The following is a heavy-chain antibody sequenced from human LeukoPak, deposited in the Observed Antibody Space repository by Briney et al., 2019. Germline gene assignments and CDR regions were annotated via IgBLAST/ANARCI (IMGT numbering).Heavy chain of an antibody. CDR1: GFTFSSYG. D-gene: IGHD4-11*01. CDR3: AKLTTVTTRTGDY. Sequence: QPGGSLRLSCAASGFTFSSYGMHWVRQAPGKGLEWVAFIWYDGSNKYYADSVKGRFTISRDNSKNTLYLQMNSLRAEDTAVYYCAKLTTVTTRTGDYWGQGTLVTVSS. V-gene: IGHV3-30*02. CDR2: IWYDGSNK. J-gene: IGHJ4*02.